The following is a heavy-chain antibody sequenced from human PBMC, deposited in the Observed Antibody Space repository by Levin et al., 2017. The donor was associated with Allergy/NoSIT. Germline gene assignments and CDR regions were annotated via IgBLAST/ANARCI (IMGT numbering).Heavy chain of an antibody. Sequence: PGESLKISCAASGFTLRNYAMNWVRQAPGKGLEWVAVMSYDGSNKYYADSVKGRFTISRDNSKNTVYLQMNSLRPDDTSVYYCARDLLSGADFWGQGTLVTVSS. J-gene: IGHJ4*02. CDR1: GFTLRNYA. CDR2: MSYDGSNK. CDR3: ARDLLSGADF. V-gene: IGHV3-30-3*01.